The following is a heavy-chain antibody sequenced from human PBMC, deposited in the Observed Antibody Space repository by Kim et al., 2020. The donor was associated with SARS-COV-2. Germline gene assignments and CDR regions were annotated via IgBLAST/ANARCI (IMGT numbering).Heavy chain of an antibody. D-gene: IGHD3-10*01. CDR3: AKDSFYTGSGLGY. V-gene: IGHV3-30*18. CDR1: GFTFSSYG. Sequence: GGSLRLSCAASGFTFSSYGMHWVRQAPGKGLEWVAVISYDGSNKYYADSVKGRFTISRDNSKNTLYLQMNSLRAEDTAVYYCAKDSFYTGSGLGYWGQGTLVTVSS. CDR2: ISYDGSNK. J-gene: IGHJ4*02.